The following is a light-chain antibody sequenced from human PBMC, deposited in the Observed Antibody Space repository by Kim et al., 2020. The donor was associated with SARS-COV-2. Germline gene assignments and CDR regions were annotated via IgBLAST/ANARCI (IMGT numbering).Light chain of an antibody. CDR3: QQYDTSRT. CDR1: QSVSSTY. Sequence: VLTQSPATLSLSPGERATLSCRASQSVSSTYLAWYQQKPGQAPRLLMSDASTRATGIPDRFSGSGSETDFTLTISRLEPEDFAVYYCQQYDTSRTFGQGTKVDIK. J-gene: IGKJ1*01. CDR2: DAS. V-gene: IGKV3-20*01.